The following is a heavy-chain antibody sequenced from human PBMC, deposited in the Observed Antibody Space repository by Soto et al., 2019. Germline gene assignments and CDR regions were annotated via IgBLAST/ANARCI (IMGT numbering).Heavy chain of an antibody. V-gene: IGHV3-33*01. D-gene: IGHD6-19*01. Sequence: GGSLRLSCAASGFTFSSYGMHWVRQAPGKGLEWVAVIWFDGSNKYFADSVKGRLTISRDNSRKTLYLQMNSLRAEDTAVYYCARSHSCSSGCLYYFDYWGQGTLVTVSS. CDR3: ARSHSCSSGCLYYFDY. CDR2: IWFDGSNK. J-gene: IGHJ4*02. CDR1: GFTFSSYG.